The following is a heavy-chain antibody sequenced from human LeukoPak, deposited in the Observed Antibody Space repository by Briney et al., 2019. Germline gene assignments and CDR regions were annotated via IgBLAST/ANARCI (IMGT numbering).Heavy chain of an antibody. CDR3: ARETTGSYADY. D-gene: IGHD1-26*01. V-gene: IGHV4-39*02. CDR1: GGSISSHY. Sequence: SETLSLTCTVSGGSISSHYWSWIRQPPGKGLEWIGSIYYRGSTYYNPSLKSRVTISVDTAKNQFSLKLTSVTAADTAVFYCARETTGSYADYWGQGTLVTVSS. J-gene: IGHJ4*02. CDR2: IYYRGST.